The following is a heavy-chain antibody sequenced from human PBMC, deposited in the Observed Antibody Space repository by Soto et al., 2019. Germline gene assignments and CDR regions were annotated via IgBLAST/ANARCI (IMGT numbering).Heavy chain of an antibody. D-gene: IGHD1-1*01. CDR2: IYPSVSS. CDR3: AREKVGTTFFDN. CDR1: GFAISRGYY. Sequence: SETLSLTCSVSGFAISRGYYWSWVRQPPGKGLEWIGSIYPSVSSYHNPSLATRLRLSIDTSKNQFTLNLTSVTAADAALYFCAREKVGTTFFDNWGQGIQVTVSS. J-gene: IGHJ4*02. V-gene: IGHV4-38-2*02.